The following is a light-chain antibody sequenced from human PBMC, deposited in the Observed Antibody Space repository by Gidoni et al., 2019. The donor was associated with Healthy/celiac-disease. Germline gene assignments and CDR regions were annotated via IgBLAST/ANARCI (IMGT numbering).Light chain of an antibody. CDR1: SSNIGKNY. Sequence: QSVLTQPPSGSAAPGQKVTISCSGSSSNIGKNYVSWYQQLPGTAPKLLIYDDNKRPSGIPDRFSGSKSGTSATLGITGLQTGDEADYYCGTWDSSLSAGGVFGTGTKVTVL. J-gene: IGLJ1*01. CDR2: DDN. V-gene: IGLV1-51*01. CDR3: GTWDSSLSAGGV.